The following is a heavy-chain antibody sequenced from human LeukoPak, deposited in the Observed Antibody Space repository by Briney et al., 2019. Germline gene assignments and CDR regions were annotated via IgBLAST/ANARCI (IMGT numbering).Heavy chain of an antibody. CDR1: GFTFSTYA. CDR3: AKEATGIPHRLSSNWFDP. J-gene: IGHJ5*02. Sequence: GGSLRLSCAASGFTFSTYAMTWVRQAPGKGLEWVSAISGSGGSTYYADSVKGRFTISRDNSKNTLYLQMNSLRAEDTAVYYCAKEATGIPHRLSSNWFDPWGQGTLVTVSS. V-gene: IGHV3-23*01. D-gene: IGHD4/OR15-4a*01. CDR2: ISGSGGST.